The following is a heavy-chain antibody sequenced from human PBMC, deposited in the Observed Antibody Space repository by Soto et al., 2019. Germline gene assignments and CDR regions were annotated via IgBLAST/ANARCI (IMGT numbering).Heavy chain of an antibody. V-gene: IGHV3-9*01. CDR2: ISWNSGSI. CDR3: AKDSQPYIVVVVAAAEFDP. CDR1: GFTFDDYA. Sequence: EVQLVESGGGLVQPGRSLRLSCAASGFTFDDYAMHWVRQAPGKGLEWVSGISWNSGSIGYADSVKGRFTISRDNAKNSLYLQMNSLRAEDTALYYCAKDSQPYIVVVVAAAEFDPWGQGTLVTVSS. D-gene: IGHD2-15*01. J-gene: IGHJ5*02.